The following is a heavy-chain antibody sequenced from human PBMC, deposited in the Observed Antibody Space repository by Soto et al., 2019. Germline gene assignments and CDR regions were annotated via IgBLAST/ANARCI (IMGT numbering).Heavy chain of an antibody. D-gene: IGHD3-22*01. CDR3: ARLTYYHDSNGYYFDY. J-gene: IGHJ4*02. CDR1: GYTFTSYK. CDR2: ISAYNGNT. V-gene: IGHV1-18*01. Sequence: ASVKVSCKASGYTFTSYKISWVRQAPGQGLEWMGWISAYNGNTNYAQKLQGRVTMTTDTSTSTAYMELRSLRSDDTAVYYCARLTYYHDSNGYYFDYWGQGTLVTAPQ.